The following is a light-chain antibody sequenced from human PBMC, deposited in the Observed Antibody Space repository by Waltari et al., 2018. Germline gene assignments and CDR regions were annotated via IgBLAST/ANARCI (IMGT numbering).Light chain of an antibody. Sequence: DIQMTQSPSSLSASVGDIVTITCRASQGISNSLAWYQQRPGKAPKRLIYAASTLRSGVPSRFIGSGSGTDFTLTISSLQPEDVATYFCQRHDNVPLTLGGGTTVDLK. CDR1: QGISNS. CDR3: QRHDNVPLT. J-gene: IGKJ4*01. V-gene: IGKV1-27*01. CDR2: AAS.